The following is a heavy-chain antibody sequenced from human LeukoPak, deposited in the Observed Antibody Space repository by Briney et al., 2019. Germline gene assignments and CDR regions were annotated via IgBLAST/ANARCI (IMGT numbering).Heavy chain of an antibody. V-gene: IGHV3-48*01. CDR3: ARLEGGGYFDY. Sequence: GGSLRLSCAASGFTFSSYSMNWVRQAPGKGLEWVSYISSSSSTIYYADSVKGRFTISRDNSKNTLYLQMNSLRAEDTAVYYCARLEGGGYFDYWGQGTLVTVSS. D-gene: IGHD4-23*01. CDR2: ISSSSSTI. CDR1: GFTFSSYS. J-gene: IGHJ4*02.